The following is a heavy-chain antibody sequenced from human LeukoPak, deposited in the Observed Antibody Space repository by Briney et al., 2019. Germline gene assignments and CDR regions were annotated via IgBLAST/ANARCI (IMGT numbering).Heavy chain of an antibody. J-gene: IGHJ4*02. CDR1: GFTFSSYS. CDR2: ISSSSSYI. Sequence: GGSLRLSCAASGFTFSSYSMNWVRQAPGKGLEWVSSISSSSSYIYYADSVKGRFTISRDNAMNSLYLQMSSLRAEDTAVYYCATYSGAHHKTFDSWGQGTLVTVSS. V-gene: IGHV3-21*04. D-gene: IGHD1-26*01. CDR3: ATYSGAHHKTFDS.